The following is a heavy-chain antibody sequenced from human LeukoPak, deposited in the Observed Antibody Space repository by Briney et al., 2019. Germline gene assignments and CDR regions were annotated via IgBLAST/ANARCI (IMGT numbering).Heavy chain of an antibody. V-gene: IGHV1-18*01. CDR3: ARDRLITMVRGRAFDI. J-gene: IGHJ3*02. D-gene: IGHD3-10*01. CDR2: ISAYNGNT. CDR1: GYTFTSYG. Sequence: ASVKVSCKASGYTFTSYGISWVRQAPGQGLEWMGWISAYNGNTNYAQKLQGRVTMTTDTSTSTAYMELRSLRSGDTAVYYCARDRLITMVRGRAFDIWGQGTMVTVSS.